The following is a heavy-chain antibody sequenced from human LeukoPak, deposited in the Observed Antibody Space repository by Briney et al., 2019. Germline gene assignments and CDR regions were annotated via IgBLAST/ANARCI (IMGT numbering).Heavy chain of an antibody. V-gene: IGHV4-30-4*07. CDR1: GGSISSGGYS. CDR3: AKHYMGSSYNRGLDY. Sequence: PSETLSLTCAVSGGSISSGGYSWSWLRQPPGKGLEWIGCIYYSGSTYYNPSLKSRVTISVDTSKNQFSLKLSSVTAADTAVYYCAKHYMGSSYNRGLDYWGQGTLVTVSS. CDR2: IYYSGST. J-gene: IGHJ4*02. D-gene: IGHD3-10*01.